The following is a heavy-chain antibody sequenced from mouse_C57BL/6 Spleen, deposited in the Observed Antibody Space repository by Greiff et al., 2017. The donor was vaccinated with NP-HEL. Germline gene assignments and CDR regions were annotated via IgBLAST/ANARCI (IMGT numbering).Heavy chain of an antibody. CDR1: GYAFTNYL. CDR3: ARTALPYYAMDY. CDR2: INPGSGGT. Sequence: VQLQQSGAELVRPGTSVKVSCKASGYAFTNYLIEWVKQRPGQGLEWIGVINPGSGGTNYNEKFKGKATLTADKSSSTAYMQLSSLTSEDSAVYFCARTALPYYAMDYWGQGTSVTVSS. D-gene: IGHD1-2*01. V-gene: IGHV1-54*01. J-gene: IGHJ4*01.